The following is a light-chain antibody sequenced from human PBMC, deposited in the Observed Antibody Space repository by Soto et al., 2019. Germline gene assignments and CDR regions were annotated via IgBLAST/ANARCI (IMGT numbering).Light chain of an antibody. CDR2: DAS. CDR1: QSISSW. CDR3: QPAGN. Sequence: GDRVTITCRASQSISSWLAWYQQKPGKAPKLLIYDASSLESGVPSRFSGSGSGTEFTLTISSLQPDDFATYYCQPAGNFGQGTKLEIK. V-gene: IGKV1-5*01. J-gene: IGKJ2*01.